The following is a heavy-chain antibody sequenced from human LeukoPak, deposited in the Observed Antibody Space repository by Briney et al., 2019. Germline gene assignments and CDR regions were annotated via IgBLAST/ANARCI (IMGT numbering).Heavy chain of an antibody. CDR2: IIPILGIA. Sequence: SVKVSCKASGGTFSSYAISWVRQAPGQGLEWMGRIIPILGIANYAQKFQGRVTITADKSTSTAYVELSSLRSEDTAVYYCASDSSGYYRWGQGTLVTVSS. J-gene: IGHJ4*02. V-gene: IGHV1-69*04. CDR1: GGTFSSYA. CDR3: ASDSSGYYR. D-gene: IGHD3-22*01.